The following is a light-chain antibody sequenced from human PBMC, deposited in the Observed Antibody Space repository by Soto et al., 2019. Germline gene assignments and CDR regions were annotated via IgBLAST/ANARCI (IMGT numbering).Light chain of an antibody. Sequence: DIQMTQSPSSLSASVGDRVTITFRASQGISNYLAWYQQKPGTVPKLLISAASTLQSGVPSRFIGSGSGTDFTLTISSLQPDDFATYYCQQYYSYWTFGQGTKVDI. CDR2: AAS. V-gene: IGKV1-27*01. CDR1: QGISNY. CDR3: QQYYSYWT. J-gene: IGKJ1*01.